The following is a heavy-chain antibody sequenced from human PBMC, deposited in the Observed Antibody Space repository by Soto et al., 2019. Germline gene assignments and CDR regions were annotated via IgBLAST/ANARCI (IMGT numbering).Heavy chain of an antibody. D-gene: IGHD2-15*01. CDR2: ISWDGGST. J-gene: IGHJ6*02. Sequence: GGSLRLSCAASGFTFDDYTMHWVRQAPGKGLEWVSLISWDGGSTYYADSVKGRFTISRDNSKNSLYLQMNSLRTEDTALYYCAKDSVAGGGCSGGSCYYYYYGMDVWGQGTTVTVSS. V-gene: IGHV3-43*01. CDR3: AKDSVAGGGCSGGSCYYYYYGMDV. CDR1: GFTFDDYT.